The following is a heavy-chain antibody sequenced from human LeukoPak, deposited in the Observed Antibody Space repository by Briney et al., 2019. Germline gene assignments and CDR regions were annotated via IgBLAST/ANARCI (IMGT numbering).Heavy chain of an antibody. CDR2: IHYSEIT. J-gene: IGHJ4*02. D-gene: IGHD6-19*01. V-gene: IGHV4-59*12. CDR3: AGTGIAVAGIFDY. CDR1: GGSISSYY. Sequence: PSETLSLTCTVSGGSISSYYWTWIRQPPGKGLEWIGYIHYSEITNYNPSLRSRVTISVDTSKNQFSLKLSSVTAADTAVYYCAGTGIAVAGIFDYWGQGTLVTVSS.